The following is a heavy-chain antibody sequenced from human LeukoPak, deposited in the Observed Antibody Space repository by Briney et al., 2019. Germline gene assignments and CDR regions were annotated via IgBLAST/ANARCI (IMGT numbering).Heavy chain of an antibody. CDR2: ISSSSSTI. Sequence: GGSLRLSCAASRFTFSSYSMNWVRQAPGKGLEWLSHISSSSSTIYYADAVKGRFTISRDNAKNSLYLQMNSLRAEDTAVYYCAREGYCSSFSCHFDYWGQGTLVTVSS. J-gene: IGHJ4*02. D-gene: IGHD2-2*01. V-gene: IGHV3-48*01. CDR3: AREGYCSSFSCHFDY. CDR1: RFTFSSYS.